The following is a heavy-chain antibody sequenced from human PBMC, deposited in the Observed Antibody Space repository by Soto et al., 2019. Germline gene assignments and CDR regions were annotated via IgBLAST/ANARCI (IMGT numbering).Heavy chain of an antibody. V-gene: IGHV3-33*01. Sequence: GGSLRLSCAASGFTFSSYGMHWVRQAPGKGLEWVAVIWYDGSNKYYADSVKGRFTISRDNSKNTLYLQMNSLRAEDTAVYYCARDGRRGITIFGVVIYTSYMDVWGKGTTVTVSS. CDR1: GFTFSSYG. J-gene: IGHJ6*03. D-gene: IGHD3-3*01. CDR2: IWYDGSNK. CDR3: ARDGRRGITIFGVVIYTSYMDV.